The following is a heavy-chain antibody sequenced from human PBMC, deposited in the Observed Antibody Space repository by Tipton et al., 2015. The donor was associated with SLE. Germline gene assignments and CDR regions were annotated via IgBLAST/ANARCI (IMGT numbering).Heavy chain of an antibody. Sequence: LRLSCAVYGGSFSGYYWSWIRQPPGKGLEWIGEINHSGSTNYNPSLKSRVTISVDTSKNQFSLKLSSVTAADTAVYYCARGTGYSSSWYNYWGQGTLVTVSS. CDR1: GGSFSGYY. J-gene: IGHJ4*02. CDR2: INHSGST. D-gene: IGHD6-13*01. V-gene: IGHV4-34*01. CDR3: ARGTGYSSSWYNY.